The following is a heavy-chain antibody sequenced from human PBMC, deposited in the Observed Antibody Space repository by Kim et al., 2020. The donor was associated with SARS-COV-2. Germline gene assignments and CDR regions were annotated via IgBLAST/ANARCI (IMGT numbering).Heavy chain of an antibody. Sequence: GGSLRLSCAASGFTFSSYEMNWVRQAPGKGLEWVSYISSSGSTIYYADSVKGRFTISRDNAKNSLYLQMNSLRAEDTAVYYCARVGSGSLDQAFDYWGQGTLVTVSS. CDR2: ISSSGSTI. CDR1: GFTFSSYE. J-gene: IGHJ4*02. D-gene: IGHD1-26*01. V-gene: IGHV3-48*03. CDR3: ARVGSGSLDQAFDY.